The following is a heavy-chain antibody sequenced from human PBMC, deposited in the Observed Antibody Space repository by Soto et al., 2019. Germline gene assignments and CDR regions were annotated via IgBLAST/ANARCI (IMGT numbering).Heavy chain of an antibody. CDR3: ARYYDYIWGSYTLDY. Sequence: QVQLQESGPGLVKPSETLSLTCTVSGGSISSYYWSWIRQPPGKGLEWIGYIYYSGSTNYNPSLKSRVTLSVDTSKNQFSLKLSSVTAADTAVYYCARYYDYIWGSYTLDYWGQGTLVTVSS. V-gene: IGHV4-59*01. CDR1: GGSISSYY. J-gene: IGHJ4*02. CDR2: IYYSGST. D-gene: IGHD3-16*01.